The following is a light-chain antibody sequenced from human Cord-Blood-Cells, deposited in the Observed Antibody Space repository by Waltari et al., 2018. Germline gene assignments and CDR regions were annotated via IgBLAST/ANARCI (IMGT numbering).Light chain of an antibody. CDR1: QSVSSY. J-gene: IGKJ5*01. Sequence: EIVLTQSPSTLSLSPGERATLSCRASQSVSSYLAWYQQKPGQAPRLLIYDASSGATGIPARFSGSGSGTDFTLTISSLEPEDFAVYYCQQRRNWPPITFGQGTRLEIK. CDR3: QQRRNWPPIT. CDR2: DAS. V-gene: IGKV3-11*01.